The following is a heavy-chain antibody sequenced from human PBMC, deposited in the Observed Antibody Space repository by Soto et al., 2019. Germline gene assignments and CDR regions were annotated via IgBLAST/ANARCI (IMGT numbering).Heavy chain of an antibody. D-gene: IGHD4-17*01. CDR2: IYYSGST. CDR1: GGSISSGGYY. Sequence: QVQLQESGPGLVKPSQTLSLTCTVSGGSISSGGYYWSWIRQHPGKGLEWIGYIYYSGSTYYNPSLKSRVTISVDTSKNQFSLKLSSVTAADTAVYYCAGGFTIGDYERTVYYGMDVWGQGTTVTVSS. V-gene: IGHV4-31*03. J-gene: IGHJ6*02. CDR3: AGGFTIGDYERTVYYGMDV.